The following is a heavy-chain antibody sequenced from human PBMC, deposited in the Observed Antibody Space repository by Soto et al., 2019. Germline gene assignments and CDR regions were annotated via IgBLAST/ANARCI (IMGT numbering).Heavy chain of an antibody. Sequence: EVQLVESGGGLVKPGGSLRLSCAASGFTFSSYFMNWVRQAPGKGLEWVSSISSSSSNIYYADSVKGRFTISRDNAKNSLFLQMNSLRAEDTAVYYCARESGGDGYNYPWKNWFDPWGQGTLVTVS. CDR1: GFTFSSYF. CDR2: ISSSSSNI. D-gene: IGHD5-12*01. CDR3: ARESGGDGYNYPWKNWFDP. V-gene: IGHV3-21*06. J-gene: IGHJ5*02.